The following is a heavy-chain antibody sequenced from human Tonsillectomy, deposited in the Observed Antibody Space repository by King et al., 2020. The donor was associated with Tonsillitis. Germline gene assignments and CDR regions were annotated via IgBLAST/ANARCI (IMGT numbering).Heavy chain of an antibody. D-gene: IGHD6-19*01. Sequence: VQLVESGGGLVQPGGSLRLSCAVSGFTFSKNAMSWVRQAPGKGLEWVSGISGSVGSTYYADSGKGRFIISRDNSKNTLYLQMNSLRAEDTAVYYCAKDYSGSHYWGQGTLVTVSS. CDR1: GFTFSKNA. V-gene: IGHV3-23*04. J-gene: IGHJ4*02. CDR3: AKDYSGSHY. CDR2: ISGSVGST.